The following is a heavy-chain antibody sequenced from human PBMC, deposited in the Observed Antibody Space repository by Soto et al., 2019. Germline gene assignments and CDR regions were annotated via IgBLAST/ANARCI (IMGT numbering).Heavy chain of an antibody. D-gene: IGHD1-1*01. CDR1: RGPFSSYF. V-gene: IGHV3-30*18. CDR3: AKDKVEMGSNWPSY. CDR2: ISWDGRNK. J-gene: IGHJ4*02. Sequence: GESRILSCTASRGPFSSYFWRWIRQPPGKGLEWVALISWDGRNKYYADSLKGRFTISRDNPKSALYLQMNSLRGEDTAVYYCAKDKVEMGSNWPSYWGQGTLVTVSS.